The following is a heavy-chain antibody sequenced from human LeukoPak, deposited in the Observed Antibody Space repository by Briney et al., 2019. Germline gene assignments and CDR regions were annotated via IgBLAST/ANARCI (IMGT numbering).Heavy chain of an antibody. D-gene: IGHD3-22*01. CDR1: GFNFSSYR. J-gene: IGHJ3*02. CDR3: ARDSNPHGSGYYFDAFDM. Sequence: PGGSLRLSCAASGFNFSSYRMTWVRQTPGKGMEWVANIKRDGSVEYYVDSVKGRFTISRDNTKNSLHLQMNSPRAEDTAMYYCARDSNPHGSGYYFDAFDMWGQGTMVTVSS. V-gene: IGHV3-7*01. CDR2: IKRDGSVE.